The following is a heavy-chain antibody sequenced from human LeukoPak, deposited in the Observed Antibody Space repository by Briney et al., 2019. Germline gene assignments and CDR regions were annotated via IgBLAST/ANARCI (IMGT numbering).Heavy chain of an antibody. CDR3: ARPAANYYDSSGYIDY. CDR2: IYYSGST. Sequence: SETLSLTCTVSGGSISSSSYYWGWIRQPPGTGLEWIGSIYYSGSTYYNPSLKSRVTISVDTSKNQFSLKLSSVTAADTAVYYCARPAANYYDSSGYIDYWGQGTLVTVSS. D-gene: IGHD3-22*01. V-gene: IGHV4-39*01. J-gene: IGHJ4*02. CDR1: GGSISSSSYY.